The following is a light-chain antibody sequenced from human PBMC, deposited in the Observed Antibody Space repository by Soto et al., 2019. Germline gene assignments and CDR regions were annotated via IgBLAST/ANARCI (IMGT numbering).Light chain of an antibody. CDR2: KAA. V-gene: IGKV1-5*03. CDR3: QQRSNWPWT. J-gene: IGKJ1*01. Sequence: DIQMTQSPSTLSASVGDRVTLTCRASQSISSWLAWYQQKPGKAPKLLIYKAASLESGVPSRFSGSGSGTDFTLTISSLEPEDFAVYYCQQRSNWPWTFGQGTKVDIK. CDR1: QSISSW.